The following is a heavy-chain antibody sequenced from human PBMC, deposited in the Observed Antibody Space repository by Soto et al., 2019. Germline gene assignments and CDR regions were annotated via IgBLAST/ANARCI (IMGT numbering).Heavy chain of an antibody. CDR1: GFTVSSNY. V-gene: IGHV3-53*01. J-gene: IGHJ3*02. CDR3: ARVTTVVSRGAFDI. D-gene: IGHD4-17*01. CDR2: IYSGGST. Sequence: EVQLVESGGGLIQPGGSLRLSCAASGFTVSSNYMSWVRQAPGKGLEWVSVIYSGGSTYYADSVKGRFTISRDNSKNTLYLQMNSLRAEDTAVYYCARVTTVVSRGAFDIWGQGTMVTVSS.